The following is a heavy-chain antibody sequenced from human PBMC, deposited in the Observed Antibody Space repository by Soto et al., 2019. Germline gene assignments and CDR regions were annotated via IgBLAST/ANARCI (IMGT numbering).Heavy chain of an antibody. CDR1: GFTFDDYG. Sequence: GGSLRLSCAASGFTFDDYGMSWVRQAPGKGLEWVSGINWNGGSTGYADSVKGRFTISRDNAKNSLYLQMNSLRAEDTALYYCARDPHTYSNYVPYYFDYWGQGTLVTVS. V-gene: IGHV3-20*04. CDR3: ARDPHTYSNYVPYYFDY. CDR2: INWNGGST. J-gene: IGHJ4*02. D-gene: IGHD4-4*01.